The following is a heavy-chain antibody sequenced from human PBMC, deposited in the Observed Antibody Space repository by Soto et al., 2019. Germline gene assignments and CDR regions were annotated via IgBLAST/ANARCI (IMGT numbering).Heavy chain of an antibody. CDR1: GDSISSSNW. CDR2: IFPLGTT. D-gene: IGHD2-15*01. Sequence: SETLSLTCIVCGDSISSSNWWTWVRHSPELGLQWIGEIFPLGTTNYNPPLRRRVTISVDESKNQFSLMLTSVTAADTAVYYCARGLLFYGLDVWGQGTTVTVSS. CDR3: ARGLLFYGLDV. V-gene: IGHV4-4*02. J-gene: IGHJ6*02.